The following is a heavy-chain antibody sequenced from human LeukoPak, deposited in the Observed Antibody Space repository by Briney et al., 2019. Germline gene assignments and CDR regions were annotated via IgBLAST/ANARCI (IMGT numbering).Heavy chain of an antibody. Sequence: GGSLRLSCAASGFTFSSYGMSWVRQAPGKGLEWVSAISGSGGSTYYADSVKGRFTISRDNSKNTLYLQMNSLRAEDTAIYYCAKDSSSWSSLDYWGQGTLVTVSS. J-gene: IGHJ4*02. D-gene: IGHD6-13*01. CDR2: ISGSGGST. CDR3: AKDSSSWSSLDY. CDR1: GFTFSSYG. V-gene: IGHV3-23*01.